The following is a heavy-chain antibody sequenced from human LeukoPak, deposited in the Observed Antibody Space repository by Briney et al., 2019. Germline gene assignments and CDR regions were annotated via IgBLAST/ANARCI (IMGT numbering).Heavy chain of an antibody. Sequence: GRSLRLSCAASGFTFSSYAMHWVRQAPGKGLEWVAVVSYDGSNKYYADSVKGRFTISRDNSKNTLYLQMNSLRTEDTAIYYCATEPYYYGLGTTEGYFDYWGQGTLVTVSS. D-gene: IGHD3-10*01. CDR2: VSYDGSNK. J-gene: IGHJ4*02. V-gene: IGHV3-30-3*01. CDR3: ATEPYYYGLGTTEGYFDY. CDR1: GFTFSSYA.